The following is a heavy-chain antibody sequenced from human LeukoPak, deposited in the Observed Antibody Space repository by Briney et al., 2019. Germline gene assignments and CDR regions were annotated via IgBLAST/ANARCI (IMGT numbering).Heavy chain of an antibody. Sequence: GASVKVSCKASGYTFTSYDINWVRQATGQGLEWMGWMNPNSGNTGYAQKFQGRVTMTRNTSISTAYMELSSLRSEDTAVYYCASRAGFRGWNYADYYYGMDVWGQGTTVTVSS. V-gene: IGHV1-8*01. CDR3: ASRAGFRGWNYADYYYGMDV. J-gene: IGHJ6*02. CDR1: GYTFTSYD. CDR2: MNPNSGNT. D-gene: IGHD1-7*01.